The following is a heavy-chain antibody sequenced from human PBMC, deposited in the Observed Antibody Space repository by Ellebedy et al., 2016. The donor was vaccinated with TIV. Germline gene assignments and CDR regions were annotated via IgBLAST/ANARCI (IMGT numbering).Heavy chain of an antibody. V-gene: IGHV1-69*04. Sequence: SVKVSCXASGGTFSSYAISWVRQAPGQGLEWMGRIIPILGIANYAQKFQGRVTITADKSTSTAYMELSSLRSEDTAVYYCARGVVDYDILTGYDGNYYYYGMDVWGQGTTVTVSS. CDR2: IIPILGIA. CDR1: GGTFSSYA. J-gene: IGHJ6*02. D-gene: IGHD3-9*01. CDR3: ARGVVDYDILTGYDGNYYYYGMDV.